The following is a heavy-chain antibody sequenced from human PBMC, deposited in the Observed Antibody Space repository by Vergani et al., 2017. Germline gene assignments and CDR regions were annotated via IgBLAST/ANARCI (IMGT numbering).Heavy chain of an antibody. CDR3: ASGKYYSDSTSHFRGRYFDV. CDR2: IYNSGNG. J-gene: IGHJ2*01. D-gene: IGHD3-16*01. Sequence: QMQLQESGPGLVKASETLSLTCTVSGDSIISRSYYWGWIRQPPGKGLEWIGSIYNSGNGDSSSSLQSRVTISADTSNNQFSLRLTSVTAADTAVYYCASGKYYSDSTSHFRGRYFDVWGRGTLVTVPS. V-gene: IGHV4-39*01. CDR1: GDSIISRSYY.